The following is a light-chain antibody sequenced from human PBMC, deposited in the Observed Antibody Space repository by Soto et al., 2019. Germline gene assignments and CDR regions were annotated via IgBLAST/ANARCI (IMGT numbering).Light chain of an antibody. CDR1: QNFNRW. J-gene: IGKJ2*01. CDR3: QQYSSYPYT. CDR2: KAL. Sequence: DIQMTQSPSTLSASVGDKGTMTCRATQNFNRWLAWYQQKPGTAPKLLIYKALGLESGVPSRFSGSGSGTEFTLTSSSLQADDFATYYCQQYSSYPYTFGQGTKLEIK. V-gene: IGKV1-5*03.